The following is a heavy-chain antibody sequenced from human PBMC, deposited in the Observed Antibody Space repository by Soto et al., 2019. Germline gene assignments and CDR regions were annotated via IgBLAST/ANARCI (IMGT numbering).Heavy chain of an antibody. CDR1: GGPFSGYY. D-gene: IGHD2-2*02. V-gene: IGHV4-34*01. CDR2: INHSGST. CDR3: AREGNCSSTSCYKNYYYYGMDV. J-gene: IGHJ6*02. Sequence: PSETLSLTCAVYGGPFSGYYWSWIRQPPGKGLEWIGEINHSGSTNYNPSLKSRVTISVDTSKNQFSLKLSSVTAADTAVYYCAREGNCSSTSCYKNYYYYGMDVWGQGTTVTVSS.